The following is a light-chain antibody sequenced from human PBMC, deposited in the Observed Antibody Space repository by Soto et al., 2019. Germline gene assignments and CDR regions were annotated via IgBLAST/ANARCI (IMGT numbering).Light chain of an antibody. CDR1: QSISTF. J-gene: IGKJ4*01. V-gene: IGKV1-39*01. Sequence: DIQMTQSPSSLSTSVGDRVTITCRASQSISTFLNWYQQKPGKAPKLLVYGSSNLQNGVPSRFSGSGSGTDFTLTISSLQPEDFATYYCQQSYNYPFTFGGGTKVAIK. CDR2: GSS. CDR3: QQSYNYPFT.